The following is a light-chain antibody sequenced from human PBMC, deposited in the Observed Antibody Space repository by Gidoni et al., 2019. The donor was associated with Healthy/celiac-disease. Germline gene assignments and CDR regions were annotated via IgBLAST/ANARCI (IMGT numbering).Light chain of an antibody. CDR1: QNISSY. Sequence: DIQMTQSPSSLSASVGDRVTITCRASQNISSYLNWYQQKPGKAPKLLIYAASSLQSGVPSRFSGSGSGTDFILTISSLQPEDFATYYCQQSYSTPLTFGGGTKVEIK. J-gene: IGKJ4*01. CDR2: AAS. V-gene: IGKV1-39*01. CDR3: QQSYSTPLT.